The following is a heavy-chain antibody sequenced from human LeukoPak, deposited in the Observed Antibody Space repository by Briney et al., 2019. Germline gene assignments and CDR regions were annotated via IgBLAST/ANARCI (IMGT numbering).Heavy chain of an antibody. J-gene: IGHJ5*02. D-gene: IGHD2/OR15-2a*01. V-gene: IGHV4-34*01. CDR3: ARDKYMDWFDP. Sequence: PPETLSLTCAVYGGSFSGYYWSWIRQPPGKGLEWIGEINHSGSTNYNPSLKSRVTISVDTSKNQFSLKLSSVTAADTAVYYCARDKYMDWFDPWGQGTLVTVSS. CDR2: INHSGST. CDR1: GGSFSGYY.